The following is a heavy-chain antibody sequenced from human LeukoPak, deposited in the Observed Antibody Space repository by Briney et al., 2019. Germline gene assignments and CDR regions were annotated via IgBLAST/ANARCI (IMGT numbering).Heavy chain of an antibody. V-gene: IGHV3-30*14. D-gene: IGHD3-9*01. CDR3: ATSVYDISSLDY. CDR2: ISYDGSNK. J-gene: IGHJ4*02. CDR1: GFTFSSYA. Sequence: GGSLRLSCAASGFTFSSYAMSWVRQAPGKGLEWVAVISYDGSNKYYADSVKGRFTTSRDNSKNTLYLQMNSLRAEDTAVYYCATSVYDISSLDYWGQGTLVTVSS.